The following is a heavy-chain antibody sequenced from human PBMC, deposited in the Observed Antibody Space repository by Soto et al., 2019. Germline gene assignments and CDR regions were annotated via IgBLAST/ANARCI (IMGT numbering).Heavy chain of an antibody. CDR1: GFPFSSYA. CDR2: ISGSGGST. J-gene: IGHJ4*02. CDR3: AKVTTYVPHGY. D-gene: IGHD3-16*01. Sequence: GGSLRLSCAASGFPFSSYAMSWVRQAPGKGLEWVSAISGSGGSTYYADSVKGRFTISRDNSKNTLYLQMNSLRAEDTAVYYCAKVTTYVPHGYWGQGTLVTVSS. V-gene: IGHV3-23*01.